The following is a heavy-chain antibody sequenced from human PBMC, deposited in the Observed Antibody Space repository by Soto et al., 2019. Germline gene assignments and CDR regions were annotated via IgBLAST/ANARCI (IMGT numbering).Heavy chain of an antibody. J-gene: IGHJ6*03. Sequence: LSLTCTVSGGSISSGGYYWSWIRQHPGKGLEWIGYIYYSGSTYYNPSLKSRVTISVDTSKNQFSLKLSSVTAADTAVYYCARFAFGGVIEWPYYYYMDVWGKGTTVTVSS. CDR1: GGSISSGGYY. D-gene: IGHD3-16*02. CDR3: ARFAFGGVIEWPYYYYMDV. V-gene: IGHV4-31*03. CDR2: IYYSGST.